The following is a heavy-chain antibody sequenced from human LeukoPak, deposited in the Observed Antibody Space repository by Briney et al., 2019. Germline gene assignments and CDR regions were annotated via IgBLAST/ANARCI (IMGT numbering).Heavy chain of an antibody. CDR3: ARQSQAMIVPTYAFDI. CDR1: GYSFTSYW. CDR2: IYPGDSDT. J-gene: IGHJ3*02. D-gene: IGHD3-22*01. V-gene: IGHV5-51*01. Sequence: GESLKVSCKGSGYSFTSYWIGWVRQMPGKGLEWMGIIYPGDSDTRYSPSFQGQVTISADKSISTAYLQWSSLKASDTAMYYCARQSQAMIVPTYAFDIWGQGTMVTVSS.